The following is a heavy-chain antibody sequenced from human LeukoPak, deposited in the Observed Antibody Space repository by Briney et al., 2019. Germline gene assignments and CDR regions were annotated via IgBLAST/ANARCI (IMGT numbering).Heavy chain of an antibody. CDR1: GFTFGNCA. CDR2: ISGSGGST. D-gene: IGHD3-22*01. CDR3: AKQRYYYDSSGHDAFDI. V-gene: IGHV3-23*01. J-gene: IGHJ3*02. Sequence: GGSLRLSCVVSGFTFGNCAMSWVRQAPGKGLEWVSVISGSGGSTYYADSVKGRFTISRDNSKNTLYLQMNSLRAEDTAVYYCAKQRYYYDSSGHDAFDIWGQGTMVTVSS.